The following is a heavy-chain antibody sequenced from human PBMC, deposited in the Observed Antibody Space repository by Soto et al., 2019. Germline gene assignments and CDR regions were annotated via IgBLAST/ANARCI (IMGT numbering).Heavy chain of an antibody. J-gene: IGHJ6*02. CDR1: GFTFTDYG. CDR3: AKVLVPAARDSYYYGLDV. Sequence: QVQLVESGGGVVQPGVSLRLSCAVSGFTFTDYGMYWVRQAPGKGLEWVAVISYDGTNEYYVDSVKGRFNISRDNSKNTLSLHMSSLTAEDTAVYYCAKVLVPAARDSYYYGLDVWGQGTTVTVSS. V-gene: IGHV3-30*18. CDR2: ISYDGTNE. D-gene: IGHD2-2*01.